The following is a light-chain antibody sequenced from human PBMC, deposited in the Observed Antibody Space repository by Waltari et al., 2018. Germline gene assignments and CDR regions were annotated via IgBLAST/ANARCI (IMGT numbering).Light chain of an antibody. CDR2: GVD. CDR1: SSDVGGYNY. Sequence: QSALTQPRSVSGSPGQSVTISCTGTSSDVGGYNYVSWYQQHPGKAPKPMIDGVDTRPSGVPDRFSGSKSGNTASLTVSGLQAEDEADYYCCSYAGSYTPWVFGGGTELTVL. J-gene: IGLJ3*02. V-gene: IGLV2-11*01. CDR3: CSYAGSYTPWV.